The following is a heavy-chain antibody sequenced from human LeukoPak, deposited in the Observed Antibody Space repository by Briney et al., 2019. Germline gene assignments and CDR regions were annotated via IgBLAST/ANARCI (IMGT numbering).Heavy chain of an antibody. V-gene: IGHV1-8*01. CDR3: ARGVDNGVDV. CDR1: GYTFTSYD. CDR2: MRPNGGYT. J-gene: IGHJ6*02. Sequence: ASVKASCKASGYTFTSYDINWVRQATGQGPEWMGWMRPNGGYTGYAQKFKGRVTMTRNTSISTAYMELSNLTSEDTAVYYCARGVDNGVDVWGQGTTVTVS. D-gene: IGHD5-24*01.